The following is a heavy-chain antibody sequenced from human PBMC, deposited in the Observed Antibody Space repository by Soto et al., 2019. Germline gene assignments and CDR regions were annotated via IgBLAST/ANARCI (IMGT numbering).Heavy chain of an antibody. CDR3: AKGFSSGWYVDS. CDR2: ILSGGGT. Sequence: QVQLQESGPGLVKPSGTLSLTCSVSGGSVSSDAYYWSWIRQPPGKTLEWIGFILSGGGTSTNPSIRSRLSISVDASRNQFSLRLTSVSASDTGVYFCAKGFSSGWYVDSWGRGTLVTVSS. V-gene: IGHV4-61*08. J-gene: IGHJ4*02. CDR1: GGSVSSDAYY. D-gene: IGHD6-19*01.